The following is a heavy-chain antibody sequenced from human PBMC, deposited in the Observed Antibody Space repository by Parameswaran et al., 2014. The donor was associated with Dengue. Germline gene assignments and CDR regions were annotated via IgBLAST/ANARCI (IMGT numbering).Heavy chain of an antibody. V-gene: IGHV4-34*01. Sequence: RWIRQPPGKGLEWIGEINHSGSTNYNPSLKSRVTISVDTSKNQFSLKLSSVTAADTAVYYCARGYYYMDVWGKGTTVTVSS. CDR2: INHSGST. J-gene: IGHJ6*03. CDR3: ARGYYYMDV.